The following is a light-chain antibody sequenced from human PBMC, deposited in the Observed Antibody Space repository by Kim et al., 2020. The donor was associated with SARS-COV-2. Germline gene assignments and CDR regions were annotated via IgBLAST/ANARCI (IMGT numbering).Light chain of an antibody. J-gene: IGLJ3*02. CDR2: LNSDGSH. Sequence: QLVLTQSPSASASLGASVKLTCTLSSGHSNYAIAWHQQQPDKGPRYLMNLNSDGSHTKGDGIPDRFSGSSSGAERYLIISSLQSEDEADYYCQTWGTGIWVFGGGTQLTVL. CDR3: QTWGTGIWV. CDR1: SGHSNYA. V-gene: IGLV4-69*01.